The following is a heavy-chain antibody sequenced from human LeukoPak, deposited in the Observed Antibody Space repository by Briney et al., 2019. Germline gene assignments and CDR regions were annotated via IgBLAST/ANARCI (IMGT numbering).Heavy chain of an antibody. CDR3: AKDRDSYYFDY. V-gene: IGHV3-30*02. CDR1: GFTFSSYG. J-gene: IGHJ4*02. Sequence: GGSLRLSCAAPGFTFSSYGMHWVRQAPGKGLEWVAFIRYDGSNKYYADSVKGRFTISRDNSKNTLYLQMNSLRAEDTAVYYCAKDRDSYYFDYWGQGTLVTVSS. CDR2: IRYDGSNK. D-gene: IGHD2-15*01.